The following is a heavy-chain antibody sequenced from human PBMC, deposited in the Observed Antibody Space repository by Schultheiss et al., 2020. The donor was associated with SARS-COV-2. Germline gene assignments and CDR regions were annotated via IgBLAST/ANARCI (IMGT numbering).Heavy chain of an antibody. J-gene: IGHJ4*02. CDR2: ISGSGGST. V-gene: IGHV3-23*01. Sequence: GGSLRLSCAATGFTFSSYAMGWVRQAPGKGLEWVASISGSGGSTYYADSVKGRFTISRDNSKNTLYLQMNSLRAEDTAVYYCAKDDDYVWGSYRFVYWGQGTLVTVSS. CDR1: GFTFSSYA. D-gene: IGHD3-16*02. CDR3: AKDDDYVWGSYRFVY.